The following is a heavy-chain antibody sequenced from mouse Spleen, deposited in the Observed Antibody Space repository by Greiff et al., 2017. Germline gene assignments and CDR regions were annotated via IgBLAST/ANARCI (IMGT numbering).Heavy chain of an antibody. CDR2: IYPGDGDT. D-gene: IGHD4-1*01. J-gene: IGHJ3*01. CDR3: LWGFAY. Sequence: QVQLQQSGPELVKPGASVKISCQASGYAFSSSWMNWVKQRPGKGLEWIGRIYPGDGDTNYNGKFKGKATLTADKSSSTAYMQLSSLTSEDSAVYFCLWGFAYWGQGTLVTVSA. CDR1: GYAFSSSW. V-gene: IGHV1-82*01.